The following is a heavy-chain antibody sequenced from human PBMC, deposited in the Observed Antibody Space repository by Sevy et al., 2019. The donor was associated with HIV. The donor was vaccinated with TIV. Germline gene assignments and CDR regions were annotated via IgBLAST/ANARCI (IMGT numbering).Heavy chain of an antibody. CDR1: GGSISSYY. CDR2: IYYSGST. D-gene: IGHD2-15*01. J-gene: IGHJ4*02. V-gene: IGHV4-59*01. CDR3: VGGLPFDY. Sequence: QSQTLSLTCTVSGGSISSYYWSWIRQPPGKGLEWIGYIYYSGSTNYNPSLKSRVTISVDTSKNQFSLKLSSVTAADTAVYYCVGGLPFDYWGQGTLVTVSS.